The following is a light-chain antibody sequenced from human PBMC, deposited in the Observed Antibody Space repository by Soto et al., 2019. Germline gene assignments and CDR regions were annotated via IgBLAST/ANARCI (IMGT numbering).Light chain of an antibody. CDR3: QQGHNWPLT. CDR2: SAS. Sequence: EIVMTQSPATLSVSPGERATLSCRASQSISTELAWYQQKPGQPPRPLIYSASTRATGVPARFTGSGSGSAFPLTVSELQSEDFAVYYCQQGHNWPLTFGQGTRLEI. V-gene: IGKV3-15*01. CDR1: QSISTE. J-gene: IGKJ2*01.